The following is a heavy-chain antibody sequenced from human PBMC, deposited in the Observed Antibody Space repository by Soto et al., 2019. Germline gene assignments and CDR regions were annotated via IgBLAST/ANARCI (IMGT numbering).Heavy chain of an antibody. V-gene: IGHV3-21*01. CDR1: GFTFSSYS. J-gene: IGHJ6*02. Sequence: PGGSLRLSCAASGFTFSSYSMNWVRQAPGKGLEWVSSISSSSSYIYYADSVKGRFTISRDNAKNSLYLQMNSLRAEDTAVYYCARGIRYFDWSNLYYYYYGMDVWGQGTTVTVSS. CDR3: ARGIRYFDWSNLYYYYYGMDV. D-gene: IGHD3-9*01. CDR2: ISSSSSYI.